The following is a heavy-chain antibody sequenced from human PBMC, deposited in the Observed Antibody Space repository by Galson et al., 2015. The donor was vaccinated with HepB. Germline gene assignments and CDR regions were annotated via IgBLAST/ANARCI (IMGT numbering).Heavy chain of an antibody. CDR3: ALIGSSSSFYAFDI. CDR1: GGSISSYY. J-gene: IGHJ3*02. V-gene: IGHV4-59*01. Sequence: QVQLQESGPGLVKPSETLSLTCTVSGGSISSYYWSWIRQPPGKGLEWIGYIYYSGSTNYNPSLKSRVTISVDTSKNQFSLKLSSVTAADTAVYYCALIGSSSSFYAFDIWGQGTMVTVSS. CDR2: IYYSGST. D-gene: IGHD6-6*01.